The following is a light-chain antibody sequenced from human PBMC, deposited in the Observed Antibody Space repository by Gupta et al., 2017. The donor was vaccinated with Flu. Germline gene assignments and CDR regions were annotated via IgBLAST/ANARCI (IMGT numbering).Light chain of an antibody. J-gene: IGLJ3*02. CDR2: NNS. CDR3: AAWDDSLDGWV. Sequence: VTISCTGTTNNIGSNTVNGYKQHHATDANHVIHNNSQRRSGGAERFSGAKSGSTASLGTSGLLFEEEEDYYCAAWDDSLDGWVFGGGTKLTVL. CDR1: TNNIGSNT. V-gene: IGLV1-44*01.